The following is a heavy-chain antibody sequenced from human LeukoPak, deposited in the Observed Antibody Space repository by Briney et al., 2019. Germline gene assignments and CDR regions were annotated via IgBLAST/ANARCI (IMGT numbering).Heavy chain of an antibody. J-gene: IGHJ2*01. D-gene: IGHD2-2*01. CDR1: GGSISSYN. V-gene: IGHV4-59*01. CDR3: ARDGVCCSTSRMEWGCYFDL. Sequence: SQTLSLTCTVSGGSISSYNWSCIRQTPGKRLEWIGDIYYSGSANYYPTLKTRDTTSVDTSKTQFFLKLSSVSAADTAVFYGARDGVCCSTSRMEWGCYFDLWGRGTLVTVSS. CDR2: IYYSGSA.